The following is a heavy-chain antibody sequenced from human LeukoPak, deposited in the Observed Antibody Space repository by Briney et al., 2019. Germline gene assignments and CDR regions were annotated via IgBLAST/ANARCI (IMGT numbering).Heavy chain of an antibody. CDR2: IYYSGST. V-gene: IGHV4-59*08. J-gene: IGHJ4*02. CDR3: ARLLTVTTGYYFDY. Sequence: PSETLSLTCTVSGGSISSYYWSWIRQPPGKGLEWIGYIYYSGSTNYNPSLKSRVTISVDTSKNQFSLKLSSVTAADTAAYYCARLLTVTTGYYFDYWGQGTLVTVSS. D-gene: IGHD4-17*01. CDR1: GGSISSYY.